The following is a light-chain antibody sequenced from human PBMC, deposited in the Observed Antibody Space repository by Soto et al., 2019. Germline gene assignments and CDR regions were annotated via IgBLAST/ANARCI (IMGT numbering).Light chain of an antibody. CDR2: YDD. Sequence: QSVLTQPPSVSEAPRQRVTISCSGSSSNIGNNAVNWYQQLPGKAPKLLIYYDDLLPSGVSDRFSGSKSGTSASLAISGLQSEDEADYYCAAWDDSLNRGVFGGGTKVTVL. CDR3: AAWDDSLNRGV. V-gene: IGLV1-36*01. J-gene: IGLJ2*01. CDR1: SSNIGNNA.